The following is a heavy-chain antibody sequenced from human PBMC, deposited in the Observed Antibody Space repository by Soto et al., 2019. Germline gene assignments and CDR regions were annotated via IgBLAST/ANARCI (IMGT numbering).Heavy chain of an antibody. CDR1: GFSLSTSGVG. CDR3: AHIRLPGSYSSYYYYYMDV. V-gene: IGHV2-5*02. Sequence: QITLKESGPTLVNPTQTLTLTCTFSGFSLSTSGVGVGWIRQPPGKALEWLALIYWDDDKRYSPSLKSRLTITKDTSKNQVVLTMTNMDPVDTATYYCAHIRLPGSYSSYYYYYMDVWGKGTTVTVSS. D-gene: IGHD1-26*01. J-gene: IGHJ6*03. CDR2: IYWDDDK.